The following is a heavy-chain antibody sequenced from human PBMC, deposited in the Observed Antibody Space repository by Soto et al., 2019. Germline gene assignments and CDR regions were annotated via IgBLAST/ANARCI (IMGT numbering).Heavy chain of an antibody. V-gene: IGHV3-30-3*01. CDR1: GFPFSSYA. D-gene: IGHD3-22*01. CDR2: ISYDGSNK. J-gene: IGHJ3*02. CDR3: ARSAHRYYYDSSGYKEIDAFDI. Sequence: GGSLRLSCAASGFPFSSYAMHLVRQSPGKGLEWVAFISYDGSNKYYADSVKGRFTISRDNSKNTLYLQMNSLRAEDTAVYYCARSAHRYYYDSSGYKEIDAFDIWGQGTMVTVSS.